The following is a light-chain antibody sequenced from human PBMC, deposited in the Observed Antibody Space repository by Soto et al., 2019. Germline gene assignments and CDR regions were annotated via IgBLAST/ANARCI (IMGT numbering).Light chain of an antibody. V-gene: IGLV1-44*01. CDR3: ASWDDSLNGPV. J-gene: IGLJ2*01. CDR1: TSNIGSQT. CDR2: IDN. Sequence: QPVLTQPPSASGTPGQRVSISCSGSTSNIGSQTVNWYQRLPGTAPKLLIYIDNQRPSGVPDRFSGSKSGTSASLTISGLQSEDEADYFCASWDDSLNGPVFGGGTKLTVL.